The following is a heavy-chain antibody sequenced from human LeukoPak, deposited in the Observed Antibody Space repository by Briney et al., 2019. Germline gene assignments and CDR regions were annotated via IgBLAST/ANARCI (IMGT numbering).Heavy chain of an antibody. D-gene: IGHD1-26*01. CDR3: ARQAVLGATRWFDP. V-gene: IGHV4-4*07. CDR1: GGSFSIYY. J-gene: IGHJ5*02. CDR2: IYTSGST. Sequence: SETLSLTCTVSGGSFSIYYWSWIRQPAGKGLEWIGRIYTSGSTNYNPSLKSRVTISVDTSKNQFSLKLSSVTAADTAVYYCARQAVLGATRWFDPWGQGTLVTVSS.